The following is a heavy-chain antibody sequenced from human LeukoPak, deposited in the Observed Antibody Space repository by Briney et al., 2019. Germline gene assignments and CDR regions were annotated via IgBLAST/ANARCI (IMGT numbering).Heavy chain of an antibody. D-gene: IGHD6-19*01. CDR1: GGSLSGYY. CDR2: INHSGST. J-gene: IGHJ6*02. V-gene: IGHV4-34*01. CDR3: ARTPYSSGWYGYYYYGMDV. Sequence: SETLSLTCAVYGGSLSGYYWSWIRQPPGKGLEWIGEINHSGSTNYNPSLKSRVTISVDTSKNQFSLKLSSVTAADTAVYYCARTPYSSGWYGYYYYGMDVWGQGTTVTVSS.